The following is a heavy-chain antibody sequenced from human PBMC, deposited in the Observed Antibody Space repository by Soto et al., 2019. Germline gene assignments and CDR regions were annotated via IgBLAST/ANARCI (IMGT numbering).Heavy chain of an antibody. Sequence: PSETLSLTCAVYGGSFSGYYWSWIRQPPGKGLEWIGEINHSGSTNYNPSLKSRVTISVDTSKNQFSLKLSSVTAADTAVYYCARVFGAAGPFGYWGQGTLVTVS. CDR3: ARVFGAAGPFGY. CDR2: INHSGST. D-gene: IGHD6-13*01. V-gene: IGHV4-34*01. J-gene: IGHJ4*02. CDR1: GGSFSGYY.